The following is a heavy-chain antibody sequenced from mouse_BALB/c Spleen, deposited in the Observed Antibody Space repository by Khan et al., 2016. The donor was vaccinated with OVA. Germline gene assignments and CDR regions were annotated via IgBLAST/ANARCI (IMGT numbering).Heavy chain of an antibody. D-gene: IGHD1-2*01. CDR2: INPNTYYT. J-gene: IGHJ3*01. V-gene: IGHV1-26*01. CDR1: GYSFTAYY. CDR3: AGGYGFFAY. Sequence: VQLKQSGPDLVKTGASVKISCKASGYSFTAYYMNWVKLSPGKSLECIGRINPNTYYTNYNQKFKGKAILTVDTSSSTADMELRSLTSEDSAVYFCAGGYGFFAYWGQGTLVTVSA.